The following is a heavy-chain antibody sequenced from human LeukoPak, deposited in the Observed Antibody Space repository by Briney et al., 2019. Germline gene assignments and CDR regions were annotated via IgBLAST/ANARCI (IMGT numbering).Heavy chain of an antibody. Sequence: GGSLRLSCAASGFTFSSYAMSWVRQAPGKGLEWVSAISGSGGSTYYADSVKGRFTISRDNSKNTLYLQMNSLRAEDTAVYYCAKVRDATLYYYYYMDVWGKGTTVTVSS. D-gene: IGHD2-15*01. CDR3: AKVRDATLYYYYYMDV. V-gene: IGHV3-23*01. CDR1: GFTFSSYA. CDR2: ISGSGGST. J-gene: IGHJ6*03.